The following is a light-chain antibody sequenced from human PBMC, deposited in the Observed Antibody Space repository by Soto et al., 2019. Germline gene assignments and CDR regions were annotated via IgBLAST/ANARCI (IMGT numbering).Light chain of an antibody. Sequence: QSALTQPASVSGSPGQSITISCTGTSSDVGAYNYVSWYQQHPGNAPKLMIYDVTNRPSGVSNRFSGSKSGNTASLTISGLQAEDEADYYCSSYTSSSTLVVFGGGTKVTVL. V-gene: IGLV2-14*01. CDR3: SSYTSSSTLVV. J-gene: IGLJ2*01. CDR1: SSDVGAYNY. CDR2: DVT.